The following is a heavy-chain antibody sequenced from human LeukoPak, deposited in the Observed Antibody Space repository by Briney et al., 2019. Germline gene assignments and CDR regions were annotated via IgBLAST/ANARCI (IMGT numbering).Heavy chain of an antibody. Sequence: PSETLSLTCAASGGSFSGYYWSWIRQPPGKGLEWIGEINHSGSTNYNPSLKSRVTISVDTSKNQFSLKLSSVTAADTAVYYCARGVGYYYDSSGYSQWGQGTLVTVSS. J-gene: IGHJ4*02. D-gene: IGHD3-22*01. CDR1: GGSFSGYY. CDR2: INHSGST. CDR3: ARGVGYYYDSSGYSQ. V-gene: IGHV4-34*01.